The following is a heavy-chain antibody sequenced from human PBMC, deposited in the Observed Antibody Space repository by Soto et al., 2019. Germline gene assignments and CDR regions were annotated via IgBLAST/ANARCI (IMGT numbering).Heavy chain of an antibody. CDR1: GFTFSNAW. Sequence: PGGSLRLSCAASGFTFSNAWMSWVRQAPGKGLEWVGRIKSKTDGGTTDYAAPVKGRFTISRDDSKNTLYLQMNSLKTEDTAVYYCTTEYYYDSSGYYSLPFFDYWGQGTLVTVS. J-gene: IGHJ4*02. D-gene: IGHD3-22*01. CDR2: IKSKTDGGTT. CDR3: TTEYYYDSSGYYSLPFFDY. V-gene: IGHV3-15*01.